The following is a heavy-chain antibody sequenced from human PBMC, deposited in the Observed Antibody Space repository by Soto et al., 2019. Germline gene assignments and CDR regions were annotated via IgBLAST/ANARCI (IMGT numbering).Heavy chain of an antibody. Sequence: SETLSLTCAVYGGSFSGYYWSWIRQPPGKGLEWIGEINHSGSTNYNPSLKSRVTISVDTSKNQFSLKLSSVTAADTAVYYCASERVERDYWGQGTLVTVSS. CDR2: INHSGST. CDR3: ASERVERDY. V-gene: IGHV4-34*01. D-gene: IGHD3-3*01. J-gene: IGHJ4*02. CDR1: GGSFSGYY.